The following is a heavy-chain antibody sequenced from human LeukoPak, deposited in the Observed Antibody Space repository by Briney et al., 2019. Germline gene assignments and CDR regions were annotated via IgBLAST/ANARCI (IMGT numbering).Heavy chain of an antibody. V-gene: IGHV3-30-3*01. CDR2: ISYDGSNK. D-gene: IGHD3-16*01. J-gene: IGHJ4*02. CDR1: GFTFSSYA. Sequence: GGSLRLSCAASGFTFSSYAMHWVRQAPGKGLEWVAVISYDGSNKYYADSVKGRFTISRDNSKNTLYRQMNSLRAEDTAVYYCARGGIRSPHDYWGQGTLVSVSS. CDR3: ARGGIRSPHDY.